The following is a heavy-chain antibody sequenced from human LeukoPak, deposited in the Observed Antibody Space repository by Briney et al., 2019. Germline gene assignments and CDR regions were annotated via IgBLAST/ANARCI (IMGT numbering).Heavy chain of an antibody. Sequence: ASVKVSCKASGGTFSSYAISWVRQAPGQGLEWMGGIIPIFGTANYAQKFQGRATLTRATSTSTVYMELSSLRSEDTAVYYCASVYNYGMDVWGQGTTVIVSS. CDR2: IIPIFGTA. CDR3: ASVYNYGMDV. V-gene: IGHV1-69*05. CDR1: GGTFSSYA. J-gene: IGHJ6*02.